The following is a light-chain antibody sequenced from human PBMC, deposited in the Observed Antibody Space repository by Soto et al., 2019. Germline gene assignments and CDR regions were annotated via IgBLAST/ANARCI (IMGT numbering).Light chain of an antibody. V-gene: IGLV1-44*01. Sequence: QSVLTQPPSASGTPGQRITISCSGDRSNIGTNPVAWYQQLPETAPKLLINNDKHRPSGVPDRFSGSRSGASASLAISGLQAEDEADYFCGAWDSSLNGYVFGTGTKLTVL. CDR3: GAWDSSLNGYV. CDR1: RSNIGTNP. CDR2: NDK. J-gene: IGLJ1*01.